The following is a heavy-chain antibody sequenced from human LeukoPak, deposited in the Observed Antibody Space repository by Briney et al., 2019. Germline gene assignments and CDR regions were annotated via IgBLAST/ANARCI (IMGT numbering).Heavy chain of an antibody. J-gene: IGHJ4*02. CDR3: ARVETYYDILTGYFPYYFDY. Sequence: SETLSLTCTVSGGSISGGSYYWSWIRQPAGKGLEWIGRIYTSGSTNYNPSLKSRVTISVDTSKNQFSLKLSSVTAADTAVYYCARVETYYDILTGYFPYYFDYWGQGTLVTVSS. CDR1: GGSISGGSYY. V-gene: IGHV4-61*02. CDR2: IYTSGST. D-gene: IGHD3-9*01.